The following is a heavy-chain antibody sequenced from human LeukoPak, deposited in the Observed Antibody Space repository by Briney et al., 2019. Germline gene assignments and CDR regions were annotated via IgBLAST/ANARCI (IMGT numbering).Heavy chain of an antibody. CDR3: AAAAHYYDSSGYPGY. J-gene: IGHJ4*02. CDR1: GFTFTSSA. V-gene: IGHV1-58*02. Sequence: SVKVSCKASGFTFTSSAMQWVRQARGQRLEWIGWIVVGSGNTNYAQKFQERVTITRDMSTSTAYMELSSLRSEDTAVYYCAAAAHYYDSSGYPGYWGQGTLVTDSS. D-gene: IGHD3-22*01. CDR2: IVVGSGNT.